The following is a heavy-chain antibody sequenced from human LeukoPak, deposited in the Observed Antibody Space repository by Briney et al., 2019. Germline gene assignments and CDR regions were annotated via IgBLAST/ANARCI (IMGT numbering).Heavy chain of an antibody. D-gene: IGHD5-18*01. CDR3: AGRLTYSYAIDY. V-gene: IGHV4-59*01. J-gene: IGHJ4*02. CDR2: IYYSGSS. CDR1: GGSISGYY. Sequence: PSETLSLTCTVSGGSISGYYWNWIRQPPGKGLEWLGHIYYSGSSSYNPSLSSRVTISVDTSKNQFSLRLSSVAAADTAMYYCAGRLTYSYAIDYWGQGTLVTVSS.